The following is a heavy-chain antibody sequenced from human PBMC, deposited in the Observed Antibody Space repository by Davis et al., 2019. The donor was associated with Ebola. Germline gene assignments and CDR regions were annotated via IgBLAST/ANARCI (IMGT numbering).Heavy chain of an antibody. V-gene: IGHV4-59*01. J-gene: IGHJ4*02. CDR1: GGSISSYY. CDR3: ARHSRRGYSYGGDIDY. Sequence: MPSETLSLTCTVSGGSISSYYWSWIRQPPGKGLEWIGYIYYSGSTNYNPSLKSRVTISVDTSKNQFSLKLSSVTAADTAVYYCARHSRRGYSYGGDIDYWGQGTLVTVSS. D-gene: IGHD5-18*01. CDR2: IYYSGST.